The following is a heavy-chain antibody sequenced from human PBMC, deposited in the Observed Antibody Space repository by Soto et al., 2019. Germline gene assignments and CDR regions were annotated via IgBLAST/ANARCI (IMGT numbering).Heavy chain of an antibody. V-gene: IGHV3-23*01. CDR2: ISGSGGST. Sequence: GGSLRLSCAASGFTFSIYAMSWFRQAPGKGLEWVSAISGSGGSTYYADSVKGRFTISRDNSKNTLYLQMNSLRAEDTAVYYCAKALPPSKDIVVVVAATPSPFDYWGQGTLVTVSS. CDR3: AKALPPSKDIVVVVAATPSPFDY. J-gene: IGHJ4*02. D-gene: IGHD2-15*01. CDR1: GFTFSIYA.